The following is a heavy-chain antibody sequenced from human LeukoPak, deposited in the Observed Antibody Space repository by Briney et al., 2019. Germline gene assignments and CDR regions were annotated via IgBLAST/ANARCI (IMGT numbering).Heavy chain of an antibody. J-gene: IGHJ6*03. V-gene: IGHV1-24*01. Sequence: ASVNETLQVSGYPLTDLSLHWVRQAPGRGPEWMGGFDPENGHKIYAPNFQGRLTMTEDTSTDTIYMELRSLRSEDTAMYYCATGADFPYMDVWVGGTALSVSS. CDR3: ATGADFPYMDV. CDR1: GYPLTDLS. CDR2: FDPENGHK. D-gene: IGHD2-21*02.